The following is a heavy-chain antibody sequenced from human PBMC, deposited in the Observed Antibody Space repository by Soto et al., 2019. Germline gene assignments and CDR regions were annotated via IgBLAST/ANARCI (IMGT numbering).Heavy chain of an antibody. V-gene: IGHV3-74*01. CDR1: GFTFSTYW. CDR3: ARSLSTSPDY. Sequence: PWGALRLSCAASGFTFSTYWMHWVRQAPGKGLVWVSRVNRDGSTTTYADSVNGRFTVSRDNAKNTLYLQMNSLRADDTAVYYCARSLSTSPDYWGQGTLVTVSS. D-gene: IGHD2-2*01. J-gene: IGHJ4*02. CDR2: VNRDGSTT.